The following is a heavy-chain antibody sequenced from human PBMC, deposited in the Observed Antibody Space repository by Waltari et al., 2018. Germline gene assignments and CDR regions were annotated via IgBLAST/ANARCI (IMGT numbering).Heavy chain of an antibody. D-gene: IGHD3-3*01. Sequence: DVQVVESGGGLVQPGGSLRLSCAASGFIITNYAVSWVRQAPGGGLEWVSAIIGNGGGTYYADSVKGRFTIYRDISKNTVYLQMNSLRAEDTAMYYCVKDYPETIFGVTIRHFFDYWGQGTLVTVSS. CDR2: IIGNGGGT. CDR3: VKDYPETIFGVTIRHFFDY. CDR1: GFIITNYA. V-gene: IGHV3-23*04. J-gene: IGHJ4*02.